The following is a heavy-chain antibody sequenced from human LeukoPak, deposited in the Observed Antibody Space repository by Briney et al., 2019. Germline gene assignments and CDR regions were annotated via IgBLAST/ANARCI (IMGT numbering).Heavy chain of an antibody. V-gene: IGHV3-23*01. Sequence: GGSLRLSCAASGFTFSSHAMSWVRQAPGKGLEWVSGISGSGSSTFYAGSVKGRFTISRDSSKNTLYLQMNSLRVEDTAMYYCVRPPPGYSSSWFYFHSWGQGTLVTVSS. D-gene: IGHD6-13*01. CDR3: VRPPPGYSSSWFYFHS. CDR2: ISGSGSST. J-gene: IGHJ4*02. CDR1: GFTFSSHA.